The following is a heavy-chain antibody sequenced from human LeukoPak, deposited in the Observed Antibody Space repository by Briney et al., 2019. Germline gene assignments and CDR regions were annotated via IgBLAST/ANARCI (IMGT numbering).Heavy chain of an antibody. J-gene: IGHJ5*02. CDR3: AKRPKFSSWPYNWFDP. Sequence: PGGSLRLSCAASGFTFSSYWMSWVRQAPGKGLEWVSAISGSGGSTYYADSVKGRFTISRDNSKNTLYLQMNSLRAEDTAVYYCAKRPKFSSWPYNWFDPWGQGTLVTVSS. CDR1: GFTFSSYW. V-gene: IGHV3-23*01. D-gene: IGHD6-13*01. CDR2: ISGSGGST.